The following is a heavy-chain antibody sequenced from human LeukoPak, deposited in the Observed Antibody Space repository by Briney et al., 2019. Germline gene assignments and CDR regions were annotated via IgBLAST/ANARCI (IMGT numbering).Heavy chain of an antibody. J-gene: IGHJ6*02. Sequence: GGSLRLSCAASGFTFSSYGMHWVRQAPGKGLEWVAVISYDGSNKYYADSVKGRFTISRDNSKNTLYLQMNSLRAEDTAVYYCARFVVAMVRGDYYYYGMDVWGQGTTVTVSS. CDR1: GFTFSSYG. D-gene: IGHD3-10*01. V-gene: IGHV3-30*03. CDR2: ISYDGSNK. CDR3: ARFVVAMVRGDYYYYGMDV.